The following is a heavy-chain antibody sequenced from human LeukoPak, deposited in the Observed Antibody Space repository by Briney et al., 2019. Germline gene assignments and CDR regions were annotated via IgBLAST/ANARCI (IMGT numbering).Heavy chain of an antibody. J-gene: IGHJ6*02. D-gene: IGHD3-10*01. V-gene: IGHV4-61*01. CDR2: IYYSGST. Sequence: SETLSLTCAVSGGSVSSGSYYWSWIRQPPGTGLEWIGYIYYSGSTNYNPSLKSRVTISVDTSKNQFSLKLSSVTAADTAVYYCARRSRDAMVPIYYYYGMDVWGQGTTVTVSS. CDR3: ARRSRDAMVPIYYYYGMDV. CDR1: GGSVSSGSYY.